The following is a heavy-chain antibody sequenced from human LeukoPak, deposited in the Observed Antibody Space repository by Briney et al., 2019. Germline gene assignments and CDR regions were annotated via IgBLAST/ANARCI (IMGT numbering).Heavy chain of an antibody. J-gene: IGHJ4*02. D-gene: IGHD3-3*01. Sequence: GGSLRLSCAAPGFTFSNAWMSWVRQAPGKGLDWVGRIKSKTDVGATDYAAPVKGRFTISRDDSKNTLYLQMNSLKTEDTAVYYCTTEVLYHFWSAYRYFDYWGQGTLVTVSS. CDR2: IKSKTDVGAT. CDR1: GFTFSNAW. V-gene: IGHV3-15*01. CDR3: TTEVLYHFWSAYRYFDY.